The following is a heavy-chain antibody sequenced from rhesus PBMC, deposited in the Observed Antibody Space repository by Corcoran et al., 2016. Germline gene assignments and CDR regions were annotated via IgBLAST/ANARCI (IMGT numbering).Heavy chain of an antibody. V-gene: IGHV4-122*02. Sequence: VQLQESGPGLVKPSETLSITCAVSGGSISSGYYYWSWIRQPPGKGLEWIGYITYSGSTSYNPSLKSRVTISRDTSKNQFSLKLSSVTAADTAVYYCARDFRSGIYRDHGYFDLWVPGTPITVSS. CDR2: ITYSGST. J-gene: IGHJ2*01. CDR3: ARDFRSGIYRDHGYFDL. CDR1: GGSISSGYYY. D-gene: IGHD2-27*01.